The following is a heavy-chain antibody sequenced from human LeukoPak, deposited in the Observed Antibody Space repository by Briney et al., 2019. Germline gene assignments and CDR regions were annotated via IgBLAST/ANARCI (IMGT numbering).Heavy chain of an antibody. CDR3: ARDRVDYYYDSSGGAAFDI. Sequence: EASVKVSCKASGGTFSSYTISWVRRAPGQGLEWMGRIIPILGIANYAQKFQGRVTITADKPTSTAYMELSSLRSEDTAVYYCARDRVDYYYDSSGGAAFDIWGQGTMVTVSS. CDR2: IIPILGIA. V-gene: IGHV1-69*04. J-gene: IGHJ3*02. D-gene: IGHD3-22*01. CDR1: GGTFSSYT.